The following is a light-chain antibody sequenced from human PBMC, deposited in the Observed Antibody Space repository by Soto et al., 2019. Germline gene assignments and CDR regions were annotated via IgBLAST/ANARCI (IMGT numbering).Light chain of an antibody. V-gene: IGLV2-8*01. J-gene: IGLJ1*01. CDR1: SSDVGGYNY. Sequence: QSALTQPPSASGSPGQSVTISCTGISSDVGGYNYVSWYQQNPGKVPKLMIYGVNKRPSGVPDRFSGSKSGNTASLTVSGLQAEDEADYYCTSYAGGNNVFGTGTKLTVL. CDR3: TSYAGGNNV. CDR2: GVN.